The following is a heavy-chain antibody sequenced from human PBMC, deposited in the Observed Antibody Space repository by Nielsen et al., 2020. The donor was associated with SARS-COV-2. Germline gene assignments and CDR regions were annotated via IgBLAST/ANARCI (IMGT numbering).Heavy chain of an antibody. CDR2: INGNGAPT. V-gene: IGHV3-23*01. CDR1: GFTFSTYG. Sequence: GESLKISCAASGFTFSTYGMSWVRQAPGTGLEWVSLINGNGAPTYYADSVKGRFTISRDNSKNSLFLQLNNLRAEDTAIYYCARDREPGYNAVDYWGQGTLVTVSS. J-gene: IGHJ4*02. CDR3: ARDREPGYNAVDY. D-gene: IGHD1-14*01.